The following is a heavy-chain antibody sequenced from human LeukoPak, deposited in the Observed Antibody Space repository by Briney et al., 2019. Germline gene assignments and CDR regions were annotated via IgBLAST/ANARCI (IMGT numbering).Heavy chain of an antibody. CDR3: ARMLSAAMVPYYFDY. J-gene: IGHJ4*02. D-gene: IGHD5-18*01. CDR2: IYPGDSDT. Sequence: GESLRISCKGSGYSFTSYWIGWARQMPGKGLEWMGIIYPGDSDTRYSPSFQGQVTISADKSISTAYLQWSSLKASDTAMYYCARMLSAAMVPYYFDYWGQGTLVTVSS. V-gene: IGHV5-51*01. CDR1: GYSFTSYW.